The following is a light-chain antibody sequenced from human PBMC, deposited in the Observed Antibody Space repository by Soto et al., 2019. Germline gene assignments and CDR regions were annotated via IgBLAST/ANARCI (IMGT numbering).Light chain of an antibody. J-gene: IGKJ2*01. V-gene: IGKV1-12*01. CDR2: SAS. Sequence: DIQMTQSPSSVSASVGDRVTITCRASQGIDNWLAWYQQKPGKAPKILMYSASTLQDGVPSRFSGSGYGTDFTLTISNLQPEDFATYFCQRTNSFPPYTFGQGTKLEI. CDR1: QGIDNW. CDR3: QRTNSFPPYT.